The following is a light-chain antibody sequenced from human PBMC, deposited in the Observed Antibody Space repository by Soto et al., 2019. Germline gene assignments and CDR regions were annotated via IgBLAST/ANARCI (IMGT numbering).Light chain of an antibody. CDR2: ANT. CDR1: NSNIGAGYD. J-gene: IGLJ1*01. CDR3: QSYDSSLSGSEI. Sequence: ALTQPPSVSGAPGQRVTISCTGSNSNIGAGYDVHWYQQLPGTAPKLLIYANTNRPSGVPDRFSVSKSGTSASLAITGLQAEDEADYYCQSYDSSLSGSEIFGTGTKVTVL. V-gene: IGLV1-40*01.